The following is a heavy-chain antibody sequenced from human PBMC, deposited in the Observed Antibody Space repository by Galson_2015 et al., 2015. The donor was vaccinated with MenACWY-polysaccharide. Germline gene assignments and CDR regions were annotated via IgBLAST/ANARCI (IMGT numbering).Heavy chain of an antibody. V-gene: IGHV3-64D*08. J-gene: IGHJ4*02. Sequence: SLRLSCAASGFTFSSYVMHWVRQAPGKGLEYVSGISSNGGSTYYADSVTGRFTISRDNSKNTLYLQMSSLRAEDTAVYYYVKGGYSSSWYRGDYWGQGTLVTVSS. CDR3: VKGGYSSSWYRGDY. D-gene: IGHD6-13*01. CDR2: ISSNGGST. CDR1: GFTFSSYV.